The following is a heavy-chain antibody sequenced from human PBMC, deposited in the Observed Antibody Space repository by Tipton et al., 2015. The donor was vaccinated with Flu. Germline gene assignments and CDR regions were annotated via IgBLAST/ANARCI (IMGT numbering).Heavy chain of an antibody. CDR1: GDSIGSRYY. D-gene: IGHD3-10*01. CDR2: IHRSGNT. Sequence: TLSLTCSVSGDSIGSRYYWGWIRQPPGKGLEWIGNIHRSGNTYHNPSLKSRVTISVDTSKNQFSLKLRSVTAADTAVYYCARLTYYYGSGTSDYWGQGTLVTVSS. V-gene: IGHV4-38-2*01. J-gene: IGHJ4*02. CDR3: ARLTYYYGSGTSDY.